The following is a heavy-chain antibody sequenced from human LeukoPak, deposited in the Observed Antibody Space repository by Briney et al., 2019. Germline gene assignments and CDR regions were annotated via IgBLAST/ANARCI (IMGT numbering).Heavy chain of an antibody. CDR2: ISYDGSNK. CDR1: GFTFSSYG. V-gene: IGHV3-30*03. D-gene: IGHD4-23*01. Sequence: GGSLRLSCAASGFTFSSYGMHWVRQAPGKGLEWVAVISYDGSNKYYADSVKGRFTISRDNAKNSLYLQMNSLRAEDTAVYYCARQTDYGGYFDYWGQGTLVTVSS. J-gene: IGHJ4*02. CDR3: ARQTDYGGYFDY.